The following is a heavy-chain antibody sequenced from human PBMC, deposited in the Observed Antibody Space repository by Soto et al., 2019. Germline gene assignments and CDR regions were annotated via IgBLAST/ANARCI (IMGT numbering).Heavy chain of an antibody. CDR3: ARGFDGSADY. Sequence: GASVKVSRKGSGYTFTSNAIHWRRQAPGQRLEWMGWINGGDADTQYSQNFQGRVTLTRDTSATTAYMELSSLRSENTAVHYCARGFDGSADYWGQGTLVTVSS. D-gene: IGHD3-10*01. V-gene: IGHV1-3*01. CDR2: INGGDADT. CDR1: GYTFTSNA. J-gene: IGHJ4*02.